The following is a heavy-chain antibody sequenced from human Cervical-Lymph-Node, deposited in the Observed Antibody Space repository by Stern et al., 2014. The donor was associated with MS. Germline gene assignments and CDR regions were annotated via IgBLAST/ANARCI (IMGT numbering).Heavy chain of an antibody. D-gene: IGHD6-13*01. Sequence: EVHLVESGGGLVQPGMSLRLSCAASGFTFADYAMHWVRQAPEKGLEWVSGMSWTSGSIGYADSVKGRFTISRDNAKNSLYLQMNSLRTEDTAFYYCAKGSVGIAAPRNFDYWGQGTLVTVSS. J-gene: IGHJ4*02. CDR3: AKGSVGIAAPRNFDY. CDR2: MSWTSGSI. V-gene: IGHV3-9*01. CDR1: GFTFADYA.